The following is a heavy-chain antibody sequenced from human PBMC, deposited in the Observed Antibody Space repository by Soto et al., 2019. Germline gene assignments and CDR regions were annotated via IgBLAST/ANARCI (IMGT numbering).Heavy chain of an antibody. Sequence: SWIRQHPGKGLEWMGRIDPSDSYTNYSPSFQGHVTISADKSISTAYLQWSSLKASDTAMYYCARLNRWLLLYGMDVWGQGTTVTVSS. D-gene: IGHD5-12*01. J-gene: IGHJ6*02. CDR3: ARLNRWLLLYGMDV. CDR2: IDPSDSYT. V-gene: IGHV5-10-1*01.